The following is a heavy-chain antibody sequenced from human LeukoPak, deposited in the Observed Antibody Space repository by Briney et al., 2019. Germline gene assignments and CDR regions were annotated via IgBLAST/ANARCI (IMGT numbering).Heavy chain of an antibody. D-gene: IGHD5-24*01. CDR1: GFTFSSYG. CDR3: ARTRDGYKSQFDY. V-gene: IGHV3-30*03. Sequence: GGSLRLSCAASGFTFSSYGMHWVRQAPGKGLEWVAVISYDGSNKYYADSVKGRFTISRDNSKNTLYLQMNSLRAEDTAVYYCARTRDGYKSQFDYWGQGTLVTVSS. J-gene: IGHJ4*02. CDR2: ISYDGSNK.